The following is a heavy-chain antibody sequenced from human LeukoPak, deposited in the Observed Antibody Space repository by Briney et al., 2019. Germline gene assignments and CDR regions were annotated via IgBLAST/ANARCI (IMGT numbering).Heavy chain of an antibody. Sequence: SETLSLTCTVSGGSFSGYLWRWIRQPPGKGLEWIGEINDNGEKTNYNQSLKSRVIMSGDPSTNQFSLKMTSVTAADTAVYFCTRSGLTGMREYPRADYYYYGMDVWGQGTAVTVSS. CDR3: TRSGLTGMREYPRADYYYYGMDV. CDR2: INDNGEKT. CDR1: GGSFSGYL. D-gene: IGHD2-2*02. J-gene: IGHJ6*01. V-gene: IGHV4-34*01.